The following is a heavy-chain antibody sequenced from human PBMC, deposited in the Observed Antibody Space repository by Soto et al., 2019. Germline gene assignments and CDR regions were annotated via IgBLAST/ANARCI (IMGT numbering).Heavy chain of an antibody. V-gene: IGHV2-5*02. J-gene: IGHJ5*02. Sequence: KESGPTLVKPTQTLTLTCTFSGFSLSTSGVGVGWIRQPPGKTLEWLALIYWDDDKRYNPSLRSRLTITKDTSKNQVVLTMTNMDPVDTATYFCAHRLLKFNWVDPWGQGTLVTVSS. CDR3: AHRLLKFNWVDP. CDR1: GFSLSTSGVG. CDR2: IYWDDDK.